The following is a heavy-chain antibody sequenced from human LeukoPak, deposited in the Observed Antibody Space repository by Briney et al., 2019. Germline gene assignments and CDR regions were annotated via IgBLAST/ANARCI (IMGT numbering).Heavy chain of an antibody. J-gene: IGHJ4*02. V-gene: IGHV1-2*06. CDR1: GYTFTGYY. CDR3: ARDSHSSGWYLIGY. D-gene: IGHD6-19*01. CDR2: INPNSGGT. Sequence: ASVKVSCKASGYTFTGYYMHWVRQAPGQGLEWMGRINPNSGGTNYAQKFQGRVPMTRDTSISTAYMELSRLRSDDTAVYYCARDSHSSGWYLIGYWGQGTLVTVSS.